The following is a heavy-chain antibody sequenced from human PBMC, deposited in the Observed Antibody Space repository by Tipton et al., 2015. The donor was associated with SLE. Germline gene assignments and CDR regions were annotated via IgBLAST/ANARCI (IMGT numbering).Heavy chain of an antibody. D-gene: IGHD3-22*01. J-gene: IGHJ3*02. Sequence: SLRLSCAASGFTFSSYAMHWVRQAPGKGLEWLSVISYDGSIKYYADSVKGRFTTSRDNSENTLYLQMNSLRAEDTAVYYCAKGSITMIVVVAFDIWGQGTMVTVSS. V-gene: IGHV3-30-3*01. CDR1: GFTFSSYA. CDR2: ISYDGSIK. CDR3: AKGSITMIVVVAFDI.